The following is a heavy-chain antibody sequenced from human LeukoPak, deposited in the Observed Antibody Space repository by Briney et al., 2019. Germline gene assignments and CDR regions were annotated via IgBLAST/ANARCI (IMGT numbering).Heavy chain of an antibody. CDR3: ARVYTVMGATTVDHYHYYMDV. V-gene: IGHV4-61*09. D-gene: IGHD5-18*01. CDR2: IYTRGTT. CDR1: GGSIRSGSYY. Sequence: SETLSLTCTVSGGSIRSGSYYWSWIRQPAGKGLEWIGHIYTRGTTNYNPSVKSRVTVSLDTSKNQISLRLSSVTAADTAIYYCARVYTVMGATTVDHYHYYMDVWGKGTTVTVSS. J-gene: IGHJ6*03.